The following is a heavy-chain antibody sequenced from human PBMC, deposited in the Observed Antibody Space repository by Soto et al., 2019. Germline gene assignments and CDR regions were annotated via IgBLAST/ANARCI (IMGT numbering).Heavy chain of an antibody. J-gene: IGHJ6*02. CDR1: GGSFSKYG. CDR2: IIPMFGIG. V-gene: IGHV1-69*01. Sequence: QVQLVQSGAEVKMPGSSVRVSCKASGGSFSKYGISWVRQAPGQGLEWMGGIIPMFGIGNYAEKFLGRVTITADGSTSTSHMELSSLRSEDTAVYFCARAYRENYFYAMDVWGQGTTVTVSS. CDR3: ARAYRENYFYAMDV. D-gene: IGHD1-26*01.